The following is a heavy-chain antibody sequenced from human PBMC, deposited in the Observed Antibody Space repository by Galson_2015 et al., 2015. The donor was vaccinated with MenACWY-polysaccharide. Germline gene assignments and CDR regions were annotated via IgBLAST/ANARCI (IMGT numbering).Heavy chain of an antibody. J-gene: IGHJ6*03. V-gene: IGHV3-9*01. CDR2: ISWNSGSI. CDR1: GFTFDDYA. D-gene: IGHD4-23*01. CDR3: AKEVDYGGKGPYYYYYMDV. Sequence: SLRLSCAASGFTFDDYAMHWVRQAPGKGLEWVSGISWNSGSIGYADSVKGRFTISRDNAKNSLYLQMNSLRAEDTALYYCAKEVDYGGKGPYYYYYMDVWGKGTTVTVSS.